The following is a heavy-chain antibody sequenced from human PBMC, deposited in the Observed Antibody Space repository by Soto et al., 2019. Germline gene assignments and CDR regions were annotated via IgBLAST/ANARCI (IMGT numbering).Heavy chain of an antibody. J-gene: IGHJ3*02. CDR1: CDSITSNRCH. CDR2: IKYSGTT. Sequence: TSATLSLICTIPCDSITSNRCHWVWIRQPPGKGLEWIASIKYSGTTFYNPSLKSRVTLSVDTSKNQFALKLSSVTAAETAVYYCARHGITGSYYDAFDIWGQGTMVS. CDR3: ARHGITGSYYDAFDI. D-gene: IGHD1-26*01. V-gene: IGHV4-39*01.